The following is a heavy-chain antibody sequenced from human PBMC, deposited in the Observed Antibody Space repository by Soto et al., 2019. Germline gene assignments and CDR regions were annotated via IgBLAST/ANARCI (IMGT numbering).Heavy chain of an antibody. V-gene: IGHV4-30-2*06. D-gene: IGHD6-19*01. Sequence: QVQLQESGSGLVKPSQTLSLTCAVSGRSVSSVGDSWNWIRQSPGNGLEWIGYIYHNGRPYYNPSLKIRVTISLDMSKNQCSLRLTSVTAADTAVYYCARVLGVPVPEWGQVLLVNVSS. CDR2: IYHNGRP. CDR1: GRSVSSVGDS. CDR3: ARVLGVPVPE. J-gene: IGHJ4*02.